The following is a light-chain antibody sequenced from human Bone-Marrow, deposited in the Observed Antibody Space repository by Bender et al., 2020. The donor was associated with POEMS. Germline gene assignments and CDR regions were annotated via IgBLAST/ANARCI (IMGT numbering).Light chain of an antibody. CDR3: SSYTISSSYTTSNSVL. J-gene: IGLJ3*02. V-gene: IGLV1-44*01. CDR1: SSNIGAHA. Sequence: QSVLTQPPSASGTPGQRVTISCSGGSSNIGAHAVNWYQHLPGTAPKLLIYSSHRRPSEVPDRFSGSRSGTLASLAISGLQTEDEAHYYCSSYTISSSYTTSNSVLFGGGTKLTVL. CDR2: SSH.